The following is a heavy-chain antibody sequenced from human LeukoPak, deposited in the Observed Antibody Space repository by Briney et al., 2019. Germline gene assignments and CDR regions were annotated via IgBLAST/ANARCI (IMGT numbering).Heavy chain of an antibody. CDR2: VYYSGNT. D-gene: IGHD6-6*01. CDR3: ARASRGEQLAGLDY. Sequence: SETLSLTCTVSGGSISSYYWSWIRQPPGKGLEWIGYVYYSGNTNYNPSLKSRVTISVDTSKNQFSLKLRSVTAADTAVYFCARASRGEQLAGLDYRGQGTLVTVSS. CDR1: GGSISSYY. J-gene: IGHJ4*02. V-gene: IGHV4-59*01.